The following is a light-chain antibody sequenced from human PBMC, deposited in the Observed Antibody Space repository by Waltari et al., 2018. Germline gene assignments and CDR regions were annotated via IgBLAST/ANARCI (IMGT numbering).Light chain of an antibody. V-gene: IGKV3-20*01. Sequence: DIVLTHSPGTLSFSPGDRATLSCSASQTVRTTYLAGYQQKPGQAPTLLIYDTSSRATGIPDRFSGSGSGTDFSLTISSLEPEDFAVYYCQQYDISPLTFGGGTKVETK. CDR1: QTVRTTY. CDR3: QQYDISPLT. CDR2: DTS. J-gene: IGKJ4*01.